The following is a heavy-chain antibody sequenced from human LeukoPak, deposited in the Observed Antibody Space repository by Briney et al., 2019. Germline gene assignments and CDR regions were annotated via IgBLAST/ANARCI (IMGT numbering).Heavy chain of an antibody. V-gene: IGHV1-2*02. CDR1: GYTFTGYY. D-gene: IGHD6-13*01. Sequence: ASVKVSCKASGYTFTGYYMHLVRQAPGQGLEWMGWINPNSGGTNYAQKFQGRVTMTRDTSISTAYMELSRLRSDDTAVYYCARGIAAAGTYDSYNWFDPWGQGTLVTVSS. CDR2: INPNSGGT. CDR3: ARGIAAAGTYDSYNWFDP. J-gene: IGHJ5*02.